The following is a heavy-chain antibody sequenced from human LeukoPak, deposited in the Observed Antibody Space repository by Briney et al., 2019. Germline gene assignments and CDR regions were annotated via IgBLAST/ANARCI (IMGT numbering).Heavy chain of an antibody. J-gene: IGHJ6*04. CDR2: IIPIFGTA. D-gene: IGHD2-2*01. V-gene: IGHV1-69*06. CDR3: ARGGDIVVVPAASYYYGMDV. CDR1: GGTFSSYA. Sequence: SVNVSCKASGGTFSSYAISWVRQAPGQGLEWMGGIIPIFGTANYAQKFQGRVTITADKSTSTAYMELSSLRSEDTAVYYCARGGDIVVVPAASYYYGMDVWGRGTTVTVSS.